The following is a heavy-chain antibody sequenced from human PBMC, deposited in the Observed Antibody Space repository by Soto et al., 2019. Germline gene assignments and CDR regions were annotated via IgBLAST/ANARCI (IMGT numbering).Heavy chain of an antibody. CDR1: GYSFTIYW. D-gene: IGHD2-15*01. J-gene: IGHJ4*02. Sequence: EVQLVQSGAEVKKPGESLRISCKGSGYSFTIYWISWVRQMPGKGLEWMGKIDPSDSYTNYSPSSQGHVTISADKSISTAYLQWSSLKASDTAMYYCARLECSGGSCYHADYWGQGTLVTVSS. CDR2: IDPSDSYT. V-gene: IGHV5-10-1*01. CDR3: ARLECSGGSCYHADY.